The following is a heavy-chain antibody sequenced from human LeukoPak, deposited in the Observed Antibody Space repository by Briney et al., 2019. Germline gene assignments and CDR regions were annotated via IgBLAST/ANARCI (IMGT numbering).Heavy chain of an antibody. CDR1: GGSINSGDYY. CDR3: ARHSYYYDSSGYYYCFGY. Sequence: SETLSLTCTVSGGSINSGDYYWSWIRQHPGKGLEWTGYIYYSGSTYYNPSLKSRVTISVDTSKNQFSLKLSSVTAADTAVYYCARHSYYYDSSGYYYCFGYWGQGTQVTVSS. J-gene: IGHJ4*02. CDR2: IYYSGST. V-gene: IGHV4-30-4*08. D-gene: IGHD3-22*01.